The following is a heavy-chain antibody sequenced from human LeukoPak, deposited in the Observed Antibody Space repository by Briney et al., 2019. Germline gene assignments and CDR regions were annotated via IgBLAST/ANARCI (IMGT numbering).Heavy chain of an antibody. V-gene: IGHV4-59*12. CDR1: GGSISSYY. J-gene: IGHJ6*03. CDR2: TYYSGTT. CDR3: ARVLDSSSWYWAEYYYYYMDV. Sequence: SETLSLTRTVSGGSISSYYWSWIRQPPGKGLEWVGYTYYSGTTNYNPSLKSRVTISVDTSKNQFSLKLSSVTAADTAVYYCARVLDSSSWYWAEYYYYYMDVWGKGTTVTVSS. D-gene: IGHD6-13*01.